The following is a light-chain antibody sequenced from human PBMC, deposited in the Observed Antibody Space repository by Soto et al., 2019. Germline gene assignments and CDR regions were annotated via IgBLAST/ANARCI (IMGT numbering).Light chain of an antibody. CDR1: SSDVGGYTY. V-gene: IGLV2-14*03. Sequence: QSVLTQPASVSGSPGQSITISCTGTSSDVGGYTYVSWYQHHPGKAPKLLIYDVSNRPSGISNRFSGSKSDNTASLTISGLQPEDDSVYYCSSYTTSNTRQIVFGTGTNVTVL. CDR3: SSYTTSNTRQIV. J-gene: IGLJ1*01. CDR2: DVS.